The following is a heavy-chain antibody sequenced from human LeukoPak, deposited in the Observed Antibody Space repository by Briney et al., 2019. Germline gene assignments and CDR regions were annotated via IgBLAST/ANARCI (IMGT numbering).Heavy chain of an antibody. Sequence: GGSLRLSCAASGFTFSSDAMSWVHQAPGKGLEWVSSISSSGDTTYYADSVKGRFTISRDNSKITLYLQMNSLRAEDTAVYYCAKGNSQWLVTFLDYWGQGTLVTVSS. CDR1: GFTFSSDA. CDR2: ISSSGDTT. V-gene: IGHV3-23*01. D-gene: IGHD6-19*01. CDR3: AKGNSQWLVTFLDY. J-gene: IGHJ4*02.